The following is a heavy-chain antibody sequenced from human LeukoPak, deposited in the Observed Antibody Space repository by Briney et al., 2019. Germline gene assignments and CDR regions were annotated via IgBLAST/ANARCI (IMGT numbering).Heavy chain of an antibody. J-gene: IGHJ6*02. D-gene: IGHD2-2*01. CDR1: GGTFSSYA. Sequence: GASVKVSCKASGGTFSSYAISWVRQAPGQGLEWMGGIIPIFGTANYAQKFQGRVTTTADESTSTAYMELSSLRSEDTAVYYCAREHQLHYYGMDVWGQGTTVTVS. CDR2: IIPIFGTA. CDR3: AREHQLHYYGMDV. V-gene: IGHV1-69*13.